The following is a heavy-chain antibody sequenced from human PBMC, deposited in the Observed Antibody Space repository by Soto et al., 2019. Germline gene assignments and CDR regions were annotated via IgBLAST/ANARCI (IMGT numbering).Heavy chain of an antibody. V-gene: IGHV3-33*01. J-gene: IGHJ4*02. D-gene: IGHD3-16*01. CDR2: IWDDGSDK. Sequence: GGSLRLSCAASGFTFNSYGMHWVREAPGKGLEGVAVIWDDGSDKYYADAVRGRLTISRDNSKNTRFLQMNGLTDEYTAVYYCARARRHNYGFFDFWGQGTQVTVSS. CDR1: GFTFNSYG. CDR3: ARARRHNYGFFDF.